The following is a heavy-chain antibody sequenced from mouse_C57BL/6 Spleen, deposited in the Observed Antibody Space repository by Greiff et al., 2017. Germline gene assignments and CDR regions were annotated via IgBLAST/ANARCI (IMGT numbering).Heavy chain of an antibody. CDR2: IRLKSDNYAT. CDR3: PGYTTVAPYWYFDV. CDR1: GFTFSNYW. V-gene: IGHV6-3*01. D-gene: IGHD1-1*01. Sequence: EVKVEESGGGLVQPGGSMKLSCVASGFTFSNYWMNWVRQSPEKGLEWVAQIRLKSDNYATHYAESVKGRFTISRDDSKSSVYLQMNNLRAGDTGIYYCPGYTTVAPYWYFDVWGTGTTVTGSS. J-gene: IGHJ1*03.